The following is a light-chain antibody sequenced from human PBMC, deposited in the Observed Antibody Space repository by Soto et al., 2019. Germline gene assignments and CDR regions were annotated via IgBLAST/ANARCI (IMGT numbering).Light chain of an antibody. CDR2: EVS. CDR3: SSYAGSNKG. CDR1: SSDVGGYKY. V-gene: IGLV2-8*01. Sequence: QSALTQPPSASGSPGQSVTISCTGTSSDVGGYKYVSWYQQHPGKAPKLMIYEVSQRPSGVPDRFSGSKSGNTASLTVSGLQAEDEADYYCSSYAGSNKGFGTGTKLTVL. J-gene: IGLJ1*01.